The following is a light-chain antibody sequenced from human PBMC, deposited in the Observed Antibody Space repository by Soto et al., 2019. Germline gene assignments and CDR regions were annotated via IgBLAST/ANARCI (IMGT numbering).Light chain of an antibody. CDR3: QQYENWPRT. V-gene: IGKV3D-15*01. J-gene: IGKJ1*01. Sequence: IVLTQSPATLSLSPGERATLSCRARQSVSIDLAWYQQNPGQAPRLLICGACRRAAGIPDRISGCGSGTEFTLTISSLQSEDFAVYYCQQYENWPRTFGQGTKVDIK. CDR2: GAC. CDR1: QSVSID.